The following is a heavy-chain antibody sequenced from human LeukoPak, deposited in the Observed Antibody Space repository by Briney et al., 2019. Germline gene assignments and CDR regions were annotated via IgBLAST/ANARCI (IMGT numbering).Heavy chain of an antibody. J-gene: IGHJ4*02. CDR1: GSTFTNYE. CDR2: ISSSGYTI. Sequence: GGSLRLSCAAAGSTFTNYEMNWVRQAPGKGLEWVSYISSSGYTIYYADSVKGRFTISRDNAKNSLYLQMNSLRAEDTAVYYCARNDPWDYWGQGSLVTVSS. CDR3: ARNDPWDY. V-gene: IGHV3-48*03.